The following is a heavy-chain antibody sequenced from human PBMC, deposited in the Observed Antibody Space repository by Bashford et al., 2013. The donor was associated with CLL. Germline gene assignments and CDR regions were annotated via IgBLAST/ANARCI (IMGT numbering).Heavy chain of an antibody. CDR2: IHSSGIT. J-gene: IGHJ6*02. CDR3: ARDYQLHQTRFYYGLDV. CDR1: GDSINDFY. Sequence: SETLSLTCSLSGDSINDFYWSWLRQPAGKGLEWIGRIHSSGITNYNPSLKSRVTILIDASKNQFSLELSSVTAADTAVYYCARDYQLHQTRFYYGLDVWGQGTTVTVSS. V-gene: IGHV4-4*07. D-gene: IGHD3-16*02.